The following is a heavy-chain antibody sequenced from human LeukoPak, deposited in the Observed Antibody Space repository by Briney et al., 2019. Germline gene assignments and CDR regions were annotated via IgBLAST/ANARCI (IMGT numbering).Heavy chain of an antibody. Sequence: GGSLRLSCAASGFTFSSYWMHWVRQAPGKGLVWVSRINSDGSSTSYADSVKGRFTISRDNAKNTLYLQMNSLRAEDTAVYYCAREGVMTDYGDYEEGYYYYGMDVWGQGTTVTVSS. CDR1: GFTFSSYW. CDR2: INSDGSST. V-gene: IGHV3-74*01. D-gene: IGHD4-17*01. CDR3: AREGVMTDYGDYEEGYYYYGMDV. J-gene: IGHJ6*02.